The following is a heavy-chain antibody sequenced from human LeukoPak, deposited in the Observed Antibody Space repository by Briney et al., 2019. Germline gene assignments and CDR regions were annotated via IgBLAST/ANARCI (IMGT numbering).Heavy chain of an antibody. CDR2: INHSGST. Sequence: SETLSLTRAVYGGTFSGHYWSWIRQPPGKGLEWIGEINHSGSTNYNPSLKSRVTISVDTSKNQFSLKLSSVTAADTAAYYCATILERGPLAYYGMDVWGKGTTVTVSS. V-gene: IGHV4-34*08. D-gene: IGHD1-1*01. CDR1: GGTFSGHY. CDR3: ATILERGPLAYYGMDV. J-gene: IGHJ6*04.